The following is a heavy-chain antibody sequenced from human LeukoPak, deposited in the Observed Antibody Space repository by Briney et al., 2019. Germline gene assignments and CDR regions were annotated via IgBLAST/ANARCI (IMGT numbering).Heavy chain of an antibody. V-gene: IGHV3-21*04. CDR3: AKDLGGSTDY. CDR1: GFTFSSYS. Sequence: GGSLRPSCAASGFTFSSYSMNWVRQAPGKGLEWVSSISSSSSYIYYADSVKGRFTISRDNAKNSLYLQMNSLRAEDTALYYCAKDLGGSTDYWGQGTLVTVSS. D-gene: IGHD5-12*01. CDR2: ISSSSSYI. J-gene: IGHJ4*02.